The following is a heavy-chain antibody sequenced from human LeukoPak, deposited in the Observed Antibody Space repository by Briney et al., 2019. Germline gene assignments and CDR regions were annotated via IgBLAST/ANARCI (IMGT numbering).Heavy chain of an antibody. CDR3: ARRPLRGYSGYDPDY. CDR1: GYTLTELS. V-gene: IGHV1-24*01. CDR2: FDPEDGET. J-gene: IGHJ4*02. Sequence: ASVKVSCKVSGYTLTELSMHWVRQAPGKGLEWMGGFDPEDGETIYAQKFQGRVTMTRNTSISTAYMELSSLRSEDTAVYYCARRPLRGYSGYDPDYWGQGTLVTVSS. D-gene: IGHD5-12*01.